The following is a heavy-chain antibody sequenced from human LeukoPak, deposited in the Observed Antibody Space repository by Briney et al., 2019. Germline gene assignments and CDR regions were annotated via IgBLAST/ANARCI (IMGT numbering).Heavy chain of an antibody. CDR2: MNPNTGNT. D-gene: IGHD3-10*01. Sequence: ASVKVSCKASGYTFTSYDINWVRQATGHGLEWMGWMNPNTGNTHDAQKFQGRVTTTRNTSISTAYMELSSLRSEDTAVYYCARGRGLSMVRGVISAYWGQGTLVTVSS. J-gene: IGHJ4*02. V-gene: IGHV1-8*01. CDR1: GYTFTSYD. CDR3: ARGRGLSMVRGVISAY.